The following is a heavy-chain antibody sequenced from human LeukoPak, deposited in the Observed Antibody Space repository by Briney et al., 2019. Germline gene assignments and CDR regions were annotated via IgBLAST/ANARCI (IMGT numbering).Heavy chain of an antibody. CDR2: TSYDGSNK. D-gene: IGHD6-19*01. J-gene: IGHJ4*02. Sequence: PGRSLRLSCAASGFTFSGYAMHWVRQAPGKGLEWVAMTSYDGSNKNYADSVKGRFTISRDNSKNTLYLQMNSLRPEDTAVYYCARDGIINSGWYKDYWGQGTLVTVSS. CDR1: GFTFSGYA. V-gene: IGHV3-30-3*01. CDR3: ARDGIINSGWYKDY.